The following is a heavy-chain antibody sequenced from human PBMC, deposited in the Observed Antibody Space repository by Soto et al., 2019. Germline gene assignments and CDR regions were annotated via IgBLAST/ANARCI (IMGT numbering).Heavy chain of an antibody. J-gene: IGHJ4*02. Sequence: GGSLRLSCATSGFGFSDTWMTWVRQAPGKGLEWVSAISGSGGSTYYADSVKGRFTISRDNSKNTLYLQMNSLRAEDTAVYYCAKDPSLGSPDYWGQGTLVTVSS. CDR3: AKDPSLGSPDY. V-gene: IGHV3-23*01. CDR1: GFGFSDTW. D-gene: IGHD3-16*01. CDR2: ISGSGGST.